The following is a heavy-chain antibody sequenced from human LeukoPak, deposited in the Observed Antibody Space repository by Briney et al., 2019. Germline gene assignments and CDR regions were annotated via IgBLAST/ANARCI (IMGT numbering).Heavy chain of an antibody. CDR2: IWYDGSNK. CDR3: ARDVRLTAPFDY. Sequence: GGSLRLSCAASGFTFSSYGMHWVRQAPGKGLEWVSLIWYDGSNKYYADSVKGRFTISRDNAKNSLYLQMNSLRAEDTAVYYCARDVRLTAPFDYWGQGTLVTVSS. V-gene: IGHV3-33*01. CDR1: GFTFSSYG. J-gene: IGHJ4*02. D-gene: IGHD4/OR15-4a*01.